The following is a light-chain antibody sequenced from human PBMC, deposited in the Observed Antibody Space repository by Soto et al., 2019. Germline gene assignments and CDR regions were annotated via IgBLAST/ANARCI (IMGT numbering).Light chain of an antibody. J-gene: IGLJ1*01. CDR1: GSNLGAGFD. Sequence: QSVLTQPPSVSGAPGQRVTISCTGSGSNLGAGFDVHWYQHLPGTAPKLLIYGITNRPSGVPDRFSGSKSGTSASLAITGLQAEDEADYYCQSYDGDLSGYVFGTGTKVTVL. CDR3: QSYDGDLSGYV. V-gene: IGLV1-40*01. CDR2: GIT.